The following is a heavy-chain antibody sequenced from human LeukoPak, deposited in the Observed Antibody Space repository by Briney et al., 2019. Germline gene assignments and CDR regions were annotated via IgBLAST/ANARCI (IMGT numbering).Heavy chain of an antibody. V-gene: IGHV4-30-2*01. CDR1: VGSISSGGYS. CDR2: IYQSGST. Sequence: SQTLSLTCAVSVGSISSGGYSWSWIRQPPGKGLEWIGYIYQSGSTYYNPSLKSRVTIAVDRSKTQFSLQLSSVTAADTAVYYCARGGSSVQDFDYWGQGNLVTVSS. D-gene: IGHD1-26*01. CDR3: ARGGSSVQDFDY. J-gene: IGHJ4*02.